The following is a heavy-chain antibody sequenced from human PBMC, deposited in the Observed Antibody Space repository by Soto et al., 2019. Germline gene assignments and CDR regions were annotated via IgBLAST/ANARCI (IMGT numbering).Heavy chain of an antibody. CDR2: INSDGSST. D-gene: IGHD2-21*01. V-gene: IGHV3-74*01. CDR1: GFTFSSYW. CDR3: ARDEPIGYYYYGMDV. J-gene: IGHJ6*02. Sequence: PGGSLRLSCAASGFTFSSYWMHWVRQAPGKGLVWVSRINSDGSSTSYADSVKGRFTISRDNAKNTLYLQMNSLRAEDTAVYYCARDEPIGYYYYGMDVWGQETTVTVSS.